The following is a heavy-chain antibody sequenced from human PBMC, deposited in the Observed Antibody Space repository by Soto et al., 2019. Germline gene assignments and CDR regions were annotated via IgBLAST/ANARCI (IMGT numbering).Heavy chain of an antibody. Sequence: ASVKVSCKASGYTFTSYGISWVRQAPGQGLGWMGWISAYNGNTNYAQKLQGRVTMTTDTSTSTAYMELRSLRSDDTAVYYCAREQVLRGYCSSTSCSLTHFDYWGQGTLVTVSS. J-gene: IGHJ4*02. CDR3: AREQVLRGYCSSTSCSLTHFDY. CDR1: GYTFTSYG. D-gene: IGHD2-2*01. V-gene: IGHV1-18*01. CDR2: ISAYNGNT.